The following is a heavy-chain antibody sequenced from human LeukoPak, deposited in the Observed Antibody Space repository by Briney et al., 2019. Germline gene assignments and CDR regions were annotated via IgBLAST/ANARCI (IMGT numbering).Heavy chain of an antibody. Sequence: PGGSLRLSCAASGFTFDDYAMHWVRQIPGKGLEWVSGISWNGGIIGYADSVKGRFTISRDNARNSPYLQMNSLRAEDMALYHCAKADCSSTVCSFDYWGQGTLVTVSS. J-gene: IGHJ4*02. D-gene: IGHD2-2*01. V-gene: IGHV3-9*03. CDR2: ISWNGGII. CDR3: AKADCSSTVCSFDY. CDR1: GFTFDDYA.